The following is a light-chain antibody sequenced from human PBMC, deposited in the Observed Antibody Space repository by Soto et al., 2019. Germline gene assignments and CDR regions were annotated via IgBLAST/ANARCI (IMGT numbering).Light chain of an antibody. CDR2: EGS. J-gene: IGLJ1*01. CDR1: SSDVGNYNL. V-gene: IGLV2-23*01. Sequence: QSALTQPASMSGSPEQSITISCTGTSSDVGNYNLVSWYQQHPGKAPKLMIYEGSKRPSGVSNRFSGSKSGNTASLTISGLQAEDEADYFCCSYAGDSTYVFGTGTQLTVL. CDR3: CSYAGDSTYV.